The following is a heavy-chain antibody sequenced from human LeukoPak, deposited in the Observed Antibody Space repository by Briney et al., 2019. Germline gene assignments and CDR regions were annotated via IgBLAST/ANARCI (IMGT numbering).Heavy chain of an antibody. J-gene: IGHJ4*02. V-gene: IGHV3-21*01. Sequence: SGGSLRLSCAASGFTFSSYSMNWVRQAPGKGLEWVSSISSSSSYIYYADSVKGRFTISRDNAKNSLYLQMNSLRAEDTAVYYCARDMHYGSGSYYIKPPSPYLDYWGQGTLVTVSS. CDR1: GFTFSSYS. D-gene: IGHD3-10*01. CDR2: ISSSSSYI. CDR3: ARDMHYGSGSYYIKPPSPYLDY.